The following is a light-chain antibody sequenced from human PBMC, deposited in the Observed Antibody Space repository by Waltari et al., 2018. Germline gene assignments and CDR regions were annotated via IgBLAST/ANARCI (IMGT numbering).Light chain of an antibody. CDR2: GAS. J-gene: IGKJ5*01. CDR3: QQYGSSSIT. V-gene: IGKV3-20*01. Sequence: EIVLTQSPGTLSLSPGERATLSCRASQSVSSSYLACYQRKPGQAPRLLIYGASSRATGIPDRFSGSGSGTDFTLTISRLEPEDFAVYYCQQYGSSSITFGQGTRLEIK. CDR1: QSVSSSY.